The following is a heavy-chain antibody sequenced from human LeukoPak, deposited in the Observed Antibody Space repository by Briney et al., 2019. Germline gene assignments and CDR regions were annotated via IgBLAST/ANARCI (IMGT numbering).Heavy chain of an antibody. CDR3: ARAGYGGYDY. CDR1: GFTFSSYA. V-gene: IGHV3-30-3*01. Sequence: GGSLRLSCAASGFTFSSYAMHWVRQAPGKGLEWVAVISYDGSNKYYADSVKGRFTISRDNSKNTLYLQMNSLRAEDTAVYYCARAGYGGYDYWGQGTLVTVSS. CDR2: ISYDGSNK. J-gene: IGHJ4*02. D-gene: IGHD4-17*01.